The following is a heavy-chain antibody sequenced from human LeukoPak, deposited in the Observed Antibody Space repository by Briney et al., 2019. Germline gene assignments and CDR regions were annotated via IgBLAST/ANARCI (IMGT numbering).Heavy chain of an antibody. CDR2: IYYTGST. Sequence: SETLSLTCTVSIGSISNYYWIWLRQPPEKGLEWIGYIYYTGSTNYDPSLKSRLTMSVDTSKNQFSLNLSSVTAADTAVHYCARTYGDPRLGYFDYWGQGTLVTVSS. CDR3: ARTYGDPRLGYFDY. J-gene: IGHJ4*02. CDR1: IGSISNYY. V-gene: IGHV4-59*08. D-gene: IGHD4-17*01.